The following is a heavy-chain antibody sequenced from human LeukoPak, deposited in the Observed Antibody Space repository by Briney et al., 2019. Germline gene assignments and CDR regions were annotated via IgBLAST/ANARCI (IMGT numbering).Heavy chain of an antibody. D-gene: IGHD2-21*01. CDR2: IYHSGST. CDR1: GYSISSGYY. CDR3: ARQSGGSVVVIARNAFDI. Sequence: SETLSLTCAVPGYSISSGYYWGWIRQPPGKGLEWIGSIYHSGSTYYNPSLKSRVTISVDTSKNQFSLKPSSVTAAVTAVYYCARQSGGSVVVIARNAFDIWGQGTMVTVSS. J-gene: IGHJ3*02. V-gene: IGHV4-38-2*01.